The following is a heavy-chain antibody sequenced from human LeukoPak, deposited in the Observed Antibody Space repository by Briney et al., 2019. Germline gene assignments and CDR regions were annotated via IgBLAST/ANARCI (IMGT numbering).Heavy chain of an antibody. CDR1: GFXVSSSF. D-gene: IGHD4-17*01. CDR3: ARGGHDYGDYDY. Sequence: GGSLRLSCAASGFXVSSSFLSWVRQAPGKGLEWVSVIHSGGSTYYADSVKGRFTISRDNSKNTLYLQMNSLRAEDTAVYYCARGGHDYGDYDYWGQGTLVTVST. V-gene: IGHV3-66*01. J-gene: IGHJ4*02. CDR2: IHSGGST.